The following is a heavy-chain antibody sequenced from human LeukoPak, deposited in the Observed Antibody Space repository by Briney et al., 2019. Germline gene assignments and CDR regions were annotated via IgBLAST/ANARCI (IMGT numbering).Heavy chain of an antibody. Sequence: GGSLRLSCAASGFTFSSYAMSWVRQAPGKGLEWVSAISGSGGSTYYADSVKGRFTISRDNSKNTLYLQMNSLRAEDTAVYYCATARPLRGSLAEFDYWGQGTLVTVSS. CDR2: ISGSGGST. V-gene: IGHV3-23*01. J-gene: IGHJ4*02. D-gene: IGHD3-16*01. CDR1: GFTFSSYA. CDR3: ATARPLRGSLAEFDY.